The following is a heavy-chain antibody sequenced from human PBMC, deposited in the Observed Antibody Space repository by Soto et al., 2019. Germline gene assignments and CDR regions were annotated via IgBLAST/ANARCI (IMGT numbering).Heavy chain of an antibody. CDR1: VFTFSSYW. J-gene: IGHJ6*02. CDR3: ARGLKGSMVRGVIISTDDPYGMDV. D-gene: IGHD3-10*01. Sequence: PVGPLRLSCAASVFTFSSYWMHWVRQAPGKGLVWVSRINSDGSSTSYADSVKGRFTISRDNAKNTLYLQMNSLRAEDTAVYYCARGLKGSMVRGVIISTDDPYGMDVWGQGTTVTVSS. CDR2: INSDGSST. V-gene: IGHV3-74*01.